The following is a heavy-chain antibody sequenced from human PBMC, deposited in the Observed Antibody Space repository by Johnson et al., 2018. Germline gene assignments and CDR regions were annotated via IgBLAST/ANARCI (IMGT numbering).Heavy chain of an antibody. J-gene: IGHJ6*03. CDR3: TRGNGELSPYYYYYMDV. CDR2: IRSKAYGGTT. V-gene: IGHV3-49*05. D-gene: IGHD3-10*01. CDR1: GFTFGDYA. Sequence: VQLVQSGGGLVKPGRSLRLSCTASGFTFGDYAMSWFRQAPGKGLEWVGFIRSKAYGGTTEYAASVKGRFTISRDDSKSIAYLQMNSLKTEDTAVYYCTRGNGELSPYYYYYMDVGGKGTTVTVSS.